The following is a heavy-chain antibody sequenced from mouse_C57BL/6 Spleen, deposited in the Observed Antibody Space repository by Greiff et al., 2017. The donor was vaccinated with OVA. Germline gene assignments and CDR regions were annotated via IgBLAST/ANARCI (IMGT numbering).Heavy chain of an antibody. D-gene: IGHD1-1*01. Sequence: VQLKQSGPGLVKPSQSLSLPCSVTGYSIPSGYYWNWIRQFPGNKLEWMGYISYDGSNNYNPSLKNRISITRDTSKNQFFLKLNSVTTEDTATYYCAREDSSPYYYAMDYWGQGTSVTVSS. CDR2: ISYDGSN. J-gene: IGHJ4*01. CDR3: AREDSSPYYYAMDY. CDR1: GYSIPSGYY. V-gene: IGHV3-6*01.